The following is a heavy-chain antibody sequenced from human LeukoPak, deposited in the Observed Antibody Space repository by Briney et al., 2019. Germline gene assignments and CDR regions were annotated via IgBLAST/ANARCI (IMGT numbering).Heavy chain of an antibody. V-gene: IGHV3-7*01. Sequence: GGSLRLSCAGSGFTFSSYWMSWVRQAPGKGLEWVANINQDGSEKYYVDSVKGRFTISRGNAKNSLYLQMNSLRAEDTAVYYCARDLPDYWGQGTLVTVSS. CDR3: ARDLPDY. CDR1: GFTFSSYW. CDR2: INQDGSEK. J-gene: IGHJ4*02.